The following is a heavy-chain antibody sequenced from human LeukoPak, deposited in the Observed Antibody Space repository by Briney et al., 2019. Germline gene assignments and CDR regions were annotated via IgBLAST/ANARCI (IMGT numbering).Heavy chain of an antibody. Sequence: SETLSLTCTVSGGSISSYYWSWIRQPPGKGLEWIGYIYYSGSTNYNPSLKSRVTISVDTSKNQFSLKLSSVTAADTAVYYCAREDYDILTGYRFDYWGQGTLVTVSS. J-gene: IGHJ4*02. CDR2: IYYSGST. D-gene: IGHD3-9*01. V-gene: IGHV4-59*01. CDR3: AREDYDILTGYRFDY. CDR1: GGSISSYY.